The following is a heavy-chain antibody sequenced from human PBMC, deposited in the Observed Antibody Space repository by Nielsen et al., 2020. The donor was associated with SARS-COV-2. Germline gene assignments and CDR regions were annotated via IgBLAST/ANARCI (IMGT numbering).Heavy chain of an antibody. CDR3: AKDSGSPGY. Sequence: GESLKISCAASGFTFSSYGMHWVRQAPGKGLEWVAVIWYDGSNKYYADSVKGRFSISRDNSKNTLYLQMNSLRTEDTAVYYCAKDSGSPGYWGQGTLVTVSS. D-gene: IGHD1-26*01. CDR2: IWYDGSNK. J-gene: IGHJ4*02. V-gene: IGHV3-30*02. CDR1: GFTFSSYG.